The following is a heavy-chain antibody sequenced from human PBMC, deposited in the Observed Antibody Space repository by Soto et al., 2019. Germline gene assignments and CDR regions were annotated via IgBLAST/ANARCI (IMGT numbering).Heavy chain of an antibody. CDR2: ISSGGST. CDR1: GFSFSTYA. Sequence: EVQLLESGGGLVRPGGSLRVSCAASGFSFSTYAMSWVHQAPGKGLEWGAGISSGGSTYYADSVKGRFTISRDNSKNTLYLQMNSLRVEDTAVYYCARGTSGYDYWGPGTLVTVSS. D-gene: IGHD5-12*01. V-gene: IGHV3-23*01. J-gene: IGHJ4*02. CDR3: ARGTSGYDY.